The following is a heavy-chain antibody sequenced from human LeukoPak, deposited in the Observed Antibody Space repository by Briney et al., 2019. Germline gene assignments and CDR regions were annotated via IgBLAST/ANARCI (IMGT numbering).Heavy chain of an antibody. J-gene: IGHJ5*02. CDR1: GFTFDSYA. V-gene: IGHV3-23*01. CDR2: ISGRDVST. Sequence: PGGSLRLSCAASGFTFDSYAMSWVRQAPGKGLEWVSTISGRDVSTYYADSVKGRFTISRDNAKNTLYLQMNSLRAEDTAVYYCARDIGATNWFDPWGQGILVTVSS. CDR3: ARDIGATNWFDP. D-gene: IGHD1-26*01.